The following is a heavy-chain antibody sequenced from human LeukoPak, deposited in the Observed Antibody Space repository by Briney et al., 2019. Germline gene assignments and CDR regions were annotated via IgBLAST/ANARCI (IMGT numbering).Heavy chain of an antibody. Sequence: GGSLRLSCAASGFTFSSYEMNWVRQAPGKGLEWVSYISSSGSTIYYADSVKGRFTISRDNSKNTLYLQMNSLRAEDTAVYYCAKNTPYYDSSGYPSWGQGTLVTVSS. V-gene: IGHV3-48*03. D-gene: IGHD3-22*01. CDR3: AKNTPYYDSSGYPS. J-gene: IGHJ5*02. CDR2: ISSSGSTI. CDR1: GFTFSSYE.